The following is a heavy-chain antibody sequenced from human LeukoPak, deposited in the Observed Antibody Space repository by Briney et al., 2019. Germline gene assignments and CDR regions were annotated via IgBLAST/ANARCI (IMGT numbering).Heavy chain of an antibody. Sequence: GGSLRLSCAASGFTLSHYYMTWFRQAPGKGLEWLSCISSSGDTIYSADSVKGRFTVSRDNAENSLYLQMNSLRAEDTAMYYWAIQGSDSDYWGQGTLVTVSS. J-gene: IGHJ4*02. D-gene: IGHD3-22*01. CDR1: GFTLSHYY. V-gene: IGHV3-11*01. CDR3: AIQGSDSDY. CDR2: ISSSGDTI.